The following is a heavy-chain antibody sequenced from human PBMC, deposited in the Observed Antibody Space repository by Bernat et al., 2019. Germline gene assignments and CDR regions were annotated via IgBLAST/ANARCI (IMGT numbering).Heavy chain of an antibody. V-gene: IGHV3-23*04. CDR3: ARDRRAMTTVTSSYGMDV. CDR1: GFTFSSYA. CDR2: VSGSGANS. Sequence: EVLLVESGGGLVQSGGSLRLSCATSGFTFSSYAMSWVRQAPGKGLEWVSGVSGSGANSYYADSVKGRFIISRENSKNTLYLQMNSLRAEDTAVYYCARDRRAMTTVTSSYGMDVWGQGTTVTVSS. J-gene: IGHJ6*02. D-gene: IGHD4-11*01.